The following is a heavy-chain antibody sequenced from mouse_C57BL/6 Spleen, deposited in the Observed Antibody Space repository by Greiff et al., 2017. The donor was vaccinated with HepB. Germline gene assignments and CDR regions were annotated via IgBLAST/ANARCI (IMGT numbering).Heavy chain of an antibody. CDR2: INPSNGGT. V-gene: IGHV1-53*01. CDR1: GYTFTSYW. CDR3: ARPLTSRDAMDY. J-gene: IGHJ4*01. Sequence: QVQLQQPGTELVKPGASVKLSCKASGYTFTSYWMHWVKQRPGQGLEWIGNINPSNGGTNYNEKFKSKATLTVDKASSTAYMQLSSLTSEDSAVYYCARPLTSRDAMDYWGQGTSVTVSS. D-gene: IGHD4-1*01.